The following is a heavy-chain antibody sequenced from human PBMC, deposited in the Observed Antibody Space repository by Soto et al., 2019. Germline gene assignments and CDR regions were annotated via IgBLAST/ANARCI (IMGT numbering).Heavy chain of an antibody. Sequence: PSETLSLTCVVNGGSFSGYYWSWIRQPPGKGLEWIGEINDSGITDSNPSLESRVTISVDRSKNQFSLKLSSVTAADTAVYYCARGMGYYYGMDVWGQGTTVTVSS. CDR3: ARGMGYYYGMDV. D-gene: IGHD2-8*01. CDR2: INDSGIT. CDR1: GGSFSGYY. V-gene: IGHV4-34*01. J-gene: IGHJ6*02.